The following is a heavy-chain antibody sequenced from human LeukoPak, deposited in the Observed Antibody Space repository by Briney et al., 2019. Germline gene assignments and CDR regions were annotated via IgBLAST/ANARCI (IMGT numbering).Heavy chain of an antibody. CDR1: GFTFSSYE. CDR3: ARVDTAMVVYYYYYMDV. Sequence: GGSLRLSCAASGFTFSSYEMNWVRQAPGKGLEWVSYISSSSSTIYYADSVKGRFTISRDNAKNSLYLQMNSLRAEDTAVYYCARVDTAMVVYYYYYMDVWGKGTTVTVSS. D-gene: IGHD5-18*01. J-gene: IGHJ6*03. V-gene: IGHV3-48*01. CDR2: ISSSSSTI.